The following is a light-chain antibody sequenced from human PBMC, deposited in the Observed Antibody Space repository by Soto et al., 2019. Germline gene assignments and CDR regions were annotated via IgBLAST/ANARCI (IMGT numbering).Light chain of an antibody. CDR2: EVD. Sequence: QSALTQPPSESGSPGQSVSISCTGTGSDVGGYNYVSWYQQRPDKAPKLIIYEVDKRPSGVPDRFSGSKSGNSAYLTVSGLQTEDEADYYCSSYAGRNYAVFGRGTKLTVL. CDR1: GSDVGGYNY. CDR3: SSYAGRNYAV. J-gene: IGLJ7*01. V-gene: IGLV2-8*01.